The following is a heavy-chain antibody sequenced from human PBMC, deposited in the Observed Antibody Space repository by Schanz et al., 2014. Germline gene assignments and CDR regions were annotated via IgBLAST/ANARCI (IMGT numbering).Heavy chain of an antibody. Sequence: QVQLVESGGGVVQPGRSLRLSCAASGFTFSSYAIHWVRQAPGKGLEWVAVITYDANYKYYADSVKGRFTISRDNSKNTLYVEMTSLRGEDTAVYYCARENLNWEAFDIWGQGTVVTVSS. V-gene: IGHV3-30*04. CDR2: ITYDANYK. CDR3: ARENLNWEAFDI. J-gene: IGHJ3*02. CDR1: GFTFSSYA. D-gene: IGHD7-27*01.